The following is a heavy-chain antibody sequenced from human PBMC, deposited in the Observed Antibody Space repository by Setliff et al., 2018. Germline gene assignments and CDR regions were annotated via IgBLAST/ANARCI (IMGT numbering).Heavy chain of an antibody. CDR1: GYSISSGYY. J-gene: IGHJ3*02. V-gene: IGHV4-38-2*01. CDR2: IYHSGST. D-gene: IGHD3-22*01. Sequence: PSETLSLTCAVSGYSISSGYYWGWIRQPPGKGLEWIGNIYHSGSTCYNPSLKSRVTISVDTSKNQFSLKLSSVTAADTAVYYCARGLSYYDSSGSLLAPYAFDIWGQGTMVTVSS. CDR3: ARGLSYYDSSGSLLAPYAFDI.